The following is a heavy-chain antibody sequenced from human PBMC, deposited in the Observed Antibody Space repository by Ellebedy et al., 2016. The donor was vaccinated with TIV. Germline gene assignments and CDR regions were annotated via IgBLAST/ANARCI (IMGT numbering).Heavy chain of an antibody. J-gene: IGHJ4*02. Sequence: GESLKISCVASGFTFSNYNMNWVRQSPGKRLEWVSSIRSTGSDKYYAESVKGRFTISRDNAQDTLFLQMNSLRAEDTAVYFCSRGWSTPDSWGQGTLVIVSS. CDR1: GFTFSNYN. CDR3: SRGWSTPDS. V-gene: IGHV3-21*06. CDR2: IRSTGSDK. D-gene: IGHD2-15*01.